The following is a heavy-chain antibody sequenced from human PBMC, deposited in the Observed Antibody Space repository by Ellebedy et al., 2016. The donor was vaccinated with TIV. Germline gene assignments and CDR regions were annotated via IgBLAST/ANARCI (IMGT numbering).Heavy chain of an antibody. J-gene: IGHJ6*02. CDR3: ARVVEYSYGSGYDYYYGMDV. CDR2: IRSSSSTI. Sequence: GESLKISCAASGFTFSSYNMNWVRQAPGKGLEWVSYIRSSSSTIYYADSVKGRFTISRGNAKNSLYLQMKSLRDEDTAVYYCARVVEYSYGSGYDYYYGMDVWGQGTTVTVSS. CDR1: GFTFSSYN. V-gene: IGHV3-48*02. D-gene: IGHD5-18*01.